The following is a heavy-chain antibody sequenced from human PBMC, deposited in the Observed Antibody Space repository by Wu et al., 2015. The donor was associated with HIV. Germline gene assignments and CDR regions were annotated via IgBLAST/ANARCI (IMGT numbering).Heavy chain of an antibody. D-gene: IGHD4-11*01. V-gene: IGHV1-2*02. CDR2: INVNSGDS. CDR3: TRGTRNYLFDH. J-gene: IGHJ4*02. Sequence: QVQLVQSGAEVRTPGSSVKVSCQASGGDFSPYPFTWVRQAPGQGPEWMGWINVNSGDSNYARKFRGRLTVTRDTSINTVYMDLSSLKSDDSAIYYCTRGTRNYLFDHWGQGAQVTVSS. CDR1: GGDFSPYP.